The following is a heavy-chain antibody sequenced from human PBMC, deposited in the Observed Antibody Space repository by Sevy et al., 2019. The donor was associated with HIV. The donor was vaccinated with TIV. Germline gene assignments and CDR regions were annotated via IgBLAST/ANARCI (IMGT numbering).Heavy chain of an antibody. Sequence: GGSLRLSCAASGFTFSSYEMNWVRQAPGKGLVWVSRINSDGSSTSYADSVKGRFTISRDNAKNTLYLQMNSLRAEDTAVYYCARATNGLVVTFDYWGQGTLVTVSS. D-gene: IGHD2-2*01. J-gene: IGHJ4*02. CDR3: ARATNGLVVTFDY. CDR1: GFTFSSYE. CDR2: INSDGSST. V-gene: IGHV3-74*01.